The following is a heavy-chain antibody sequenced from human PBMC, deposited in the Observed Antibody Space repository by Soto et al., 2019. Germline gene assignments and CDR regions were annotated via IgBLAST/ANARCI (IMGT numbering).Heavy chain of an antibody. Sequence: SVKVACKASGGPFISYAISWVRQAPGQGLEWMGGIIPIFGTANYAQKFQGRVTITADESTSTAYMELSSLRSEDTAVYYCARGLAAAGTKRPNYWFDPCGQRTLVTVSS. J-gene: IGHJ5*02. CDR1: GGPFISYA. V-gene: IGHV1-69*01. CDR2: IIPIFGTA. D-gene: IGHD6-13*01. CDR3: ARGLAAAGTKRPNYWFDP.